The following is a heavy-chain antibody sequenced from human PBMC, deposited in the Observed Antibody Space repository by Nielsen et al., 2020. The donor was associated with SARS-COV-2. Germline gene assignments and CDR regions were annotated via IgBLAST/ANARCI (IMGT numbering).Heavy chain of an antibody. J-gene: IGHJ4*02. CDR1: GFTFSTYG. Sequence: GRSLRLSCAASGFTFSTYGMHWVRQAPGKGLEWVAAISYDGSNKYYVDSVKGRFTTSRDNSKNTLYLQMSSLREEDTAVYYCAKDWTAIVVVPSGGVDYWGQGTLVTVSS. V-gene: IGHV3-30*18. CDR3: AKDWTAIVVVPSGGVDY. D-gene: IGHD2-15*01. CDR2: ISYDGSNK.